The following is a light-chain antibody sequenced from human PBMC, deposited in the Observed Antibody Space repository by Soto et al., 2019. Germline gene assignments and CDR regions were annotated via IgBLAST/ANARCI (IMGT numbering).Light chain of an antibody. J-gene: IGKJ1*01. V-gene: IGKV2-30*01. Sequence: DVVMTQSPLSLPVTLGQPASISCRSSQSLLSSDGDTFLNWFHRRPGQSPRRLIYKVSNRDSGVPDRFSGSGSGTNFTLTISRVEAEDVGIYYCMQGTHWPPGTFGQGTKVEIK. CDR2: KVS. CDR3: MQGTHWPPGT. CDR1: QSLLSSDGDTF.